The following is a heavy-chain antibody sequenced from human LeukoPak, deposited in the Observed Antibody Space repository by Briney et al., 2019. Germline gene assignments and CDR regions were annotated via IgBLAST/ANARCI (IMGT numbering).Heavy chain of an antibody. J-gene: IGHJ4*02. CDR3: AAGTGTSDFDY. CDR2: ISYDGSNK. Sequence: GGSLRLSCAASGFTFSSYAMHWVRQAPGKGLEWVAVISYDGSNKYYADSVKGRFTISRDDSQNSLYLQMNSLKTEDTSVYYCAAGTGTSDFDYWGQGTLVAVSS. V-gene: IGHV3-30-3*01. CDR1: GFTFSSYA. D-gene: IGHD1-7*01.